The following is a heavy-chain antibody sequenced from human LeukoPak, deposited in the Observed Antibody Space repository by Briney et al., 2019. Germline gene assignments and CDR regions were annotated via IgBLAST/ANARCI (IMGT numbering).Heavy chain of an antibody. Sequence: SETLSLTCAVYGGSFSGYYWSWIRQPPGKGLEWIGEINHSGSTNYNPSLKSRVTISVDTSKNQFSLKLSSVTAADTAVYYCARLPAGYYYYMDVWGKGTTVTVSS. CDR3: ARLPAGYYYYMDV. CDR1: GGSFSGYY. J-gene: IGHJ6*03. CDR2: INHSGST. V-gene: IGHV4-34*01.